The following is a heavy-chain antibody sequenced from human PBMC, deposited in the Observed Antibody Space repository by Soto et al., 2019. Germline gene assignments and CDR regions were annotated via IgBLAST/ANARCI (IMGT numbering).Heavy chain of an antibody. CDR3: ARYSGYVQVSGGFDY. CDR1: GGSFSGYY. Sequence: SETLSLTCAVYGGSFSGYYLSWIRQPPGKGLEWIGEINHSGSTNYNPSLKSRVTISVDTSKNQFSLKLSSVTAADTAVYYCARYSGYVQVSGGFDYWGQGTLVTVSS. D-gene: IGHD5-12*01. CDR2: INHSGST. V-gene: IGHV4-34*01. J-gene: IGHJ4*02.